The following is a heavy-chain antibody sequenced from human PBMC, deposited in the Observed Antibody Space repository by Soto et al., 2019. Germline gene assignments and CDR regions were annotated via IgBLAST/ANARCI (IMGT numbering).Heavy chain of an antibody. V-gene: IGHV3-48*02. D-gene: IGHD1-26*01. CDR3: ARGLSGNYFDY. Sequence: GGSLRLSCAASGFTFSSYSMNWVRQAPGKGLEWVSYISSSSSTIYYADSVKGRFTISRDNAKNSLYLQMNSLRDDDTAVYYCARGLSGNYFDYWGQGTLVTVSS. CDR1: GFTFSSYS. CDR2: ISSSSSTI. J-gene: IGHJ4*02.